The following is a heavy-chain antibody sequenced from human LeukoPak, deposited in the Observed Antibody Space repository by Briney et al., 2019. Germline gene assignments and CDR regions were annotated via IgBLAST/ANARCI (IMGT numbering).Heavy chain of an antibody. V-gene: IGHV1-24*01. CDR1: GDTLSELP. CDR3: ATGNSLGYCKGGRCFNY. D-gene: IGHD2-15*01. J-gene: IGHJ4*02. Sequence: ASVKVSCKVSGDTLSELPMHWVRQAPGKGLEWMGGFDPEKSERIYAQNLRGRVTMTEETSTDTAFLELSSLTSEDTAVYYCATGNSLGYCKGGRCFNYWGQGTQVIASS. CDR2: FDPEKSER.